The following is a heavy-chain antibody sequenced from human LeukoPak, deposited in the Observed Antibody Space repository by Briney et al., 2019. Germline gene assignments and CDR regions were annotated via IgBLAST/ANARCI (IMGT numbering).Heavy chain of an antibody. J-gene: IGHJ3*02. CDR1: GGSFSGYY. V-gene: IGHV4-34*01. CDR2: INHSGST. CDR3: ARHPRASDPFDI. Sequence: SETLSLTCAVYGGSFSGYYWSWIRQPPGKGLEWIGEINHSGSTNYNPSLKSRVTISVDTSKSQFSLKLTSVTAADTAVYYCARHPRASDPFDIWGQGTIVTVSS.